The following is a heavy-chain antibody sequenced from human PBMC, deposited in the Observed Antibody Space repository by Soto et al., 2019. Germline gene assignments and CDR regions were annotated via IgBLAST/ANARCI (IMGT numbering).Heavy chain of an antibody. Sequence: PSETLSLTCTVSGGSISSYYWSWIRQPPGKGLEWIGYIYYSGSTNYNPSLKSRVTISVDTSKNQFSLKLSSVTAADTAVYYCARVVVNATYKWFDPWGQGTLVTVS. CDR1: GGSISSYY. CDR2: IYYSGST. CDR3: ARVVVNATYKWFDP. V-gene: IGHV4-59*01. D-gene: IGHD2-21*01. J-gene: IGHJ5*02.